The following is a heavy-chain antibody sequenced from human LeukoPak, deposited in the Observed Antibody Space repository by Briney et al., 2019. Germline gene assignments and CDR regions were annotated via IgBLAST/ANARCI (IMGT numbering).Heavy chain of an antibody. CDR2: IHYSGST. J-gene: IGHJ5*02. D-gene: IGHD3-10*01. Sequence: SEALSLTCTVSGGSVSSNSYYWSWIRQPPGKGLEWIGYIHYSGSTNYNPSLKSRVTISIDTSKNQFSQKLSSVTAADTAVYYCARDFNYYGSGSFWFGPRGQGTLVTVSS. CDR1: GGSVSSNSYY. CDR3: ARDFNYYGSGSFWFGP. V-gene: IGHV4-61*01.